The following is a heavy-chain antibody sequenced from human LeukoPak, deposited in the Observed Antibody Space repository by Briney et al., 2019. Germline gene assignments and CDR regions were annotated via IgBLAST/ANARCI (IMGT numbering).Heavy chain of an antibody. CDR3: ARYAETMIGYFDH. D-gene: IGHD3-22*01. CDR1: GYTFTGYY. V-gene: IGHV1-2*02. Sequence: ASVKVSCKASGYTFTGYYMHWVRQAPGQGLEWMGWINPNSGGTNYAQKFQGRVTMTRDTSISTAYMELSRLRSDDTAVYYCARYAETMIGYFDHWGQGTLVTVSS. J-gene: IGHJ4*02. CDR2: INPNSGGT.